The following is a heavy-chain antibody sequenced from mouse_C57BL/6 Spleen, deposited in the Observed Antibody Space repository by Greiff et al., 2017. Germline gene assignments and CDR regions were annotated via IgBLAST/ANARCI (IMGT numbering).Heavy chain of an antibody. J-gene: IGHJ2*01. Sequence: QVQLQQPGAELVKPGASVKLSCKASGYTFTSYWMHWVKQRPGRGLEWIGRIDPNSGGTKYNEKFKSKATLTVDKPSSTAYMQLSSLTSEDSAVYYCARDTQLTGTGGYYFDYWGQGTTLTVSS. CDR2: IDPNSGGT. V-gene: IGHV1-72*01. CDR3: ARDTQLTGTGGYYFDY. CDR1: GYTFTSYW. D-gene: IGHD4-1*01.